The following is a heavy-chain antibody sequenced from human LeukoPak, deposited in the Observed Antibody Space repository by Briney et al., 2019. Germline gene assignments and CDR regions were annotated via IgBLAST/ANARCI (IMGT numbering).Heavy chain of an antibody. Sequence: SETLSLTCTVSGGSISSHYWTWIRQPPGKGLEWIGYIYYRGGTNYNPSLQSRVTISVDTSKTQFSLKLSSVTAADTAVYYCARGKEYCGGDCFSSWYFDLWGRGTLVTVSS. CDR2: IYYRGGT. V-gene: IGHV4-59*11. D-gene: IGHD2-21*02. J-gene: IGHJ2*01. CDR3: ARGKEYCGGDCFSSWYFDL. CDR1: GGSISSHY.